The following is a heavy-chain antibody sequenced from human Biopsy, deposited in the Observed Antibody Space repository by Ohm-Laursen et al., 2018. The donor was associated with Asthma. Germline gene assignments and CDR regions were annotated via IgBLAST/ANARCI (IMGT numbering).Heavy chain of an antibody. CDR3: ARDYYDFWNRSVYTYFGMDV. D-gene: IGHD3-3*01. CDR1: GYSISNGGYY. J-gene: IGHJ6*02. CDR2: IYHRGNT. Sequence: TLSLTCSVSGYSISNGGYYWTWVRQRPGKGLEWIGNIYHRGNTKYNPSLNSRLSFSVDTSKNQFSLKLSSVTAADTAIYFCARDYYDFWNRSVYTYFGMDVWGRGTTVVVSS. V-gene: IGHV4-31*03.